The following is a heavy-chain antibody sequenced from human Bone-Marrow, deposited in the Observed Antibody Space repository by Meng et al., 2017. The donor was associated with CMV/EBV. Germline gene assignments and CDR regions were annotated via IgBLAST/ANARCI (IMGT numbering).Heavy chain of an antibody. V-gene: IGHV1-46*01. J-gene: IGHJ6*02. CDR2: INPSGGST. CDR1: GYTFTSYY. CDR3: ARDYVDYGGNGGMDV. D-gene: IGHD4-23*01. Sequence: ASVKVSCKASGYTFTSYYMHWVRQAPGQGLEGMGIINPSGGSTSYAQKFQGRVTMTRDTSTSPVYMELSSLRSEDTAVYYCARDYVDYGGNGGMDVWGQGTTVTVSS.